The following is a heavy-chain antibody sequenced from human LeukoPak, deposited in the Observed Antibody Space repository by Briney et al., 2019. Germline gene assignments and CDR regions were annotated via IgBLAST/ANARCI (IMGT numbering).Heavy chain of an antibody. D-gene: IGHD3-22*01. CDR3: ARAPRGESDAASGFYGLDV. J-gene: IGHJ6*02. CDR2: SHYTGST. CDR1: GGSISTHY. V-gene: IGHV4-59*11. Sequence: SETLSLTCIVSGGSISTHYWTWIRQPPGKGLEWIGFSHYTGSTNYNPSLKSRVTISVDTSKNQFSLKLNSVTAADTAVYYCARAPRGESDAASGFYGLDVWGQGTTVTVSS.